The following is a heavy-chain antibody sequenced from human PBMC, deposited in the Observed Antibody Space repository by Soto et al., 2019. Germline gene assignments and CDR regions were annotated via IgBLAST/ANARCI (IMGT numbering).Heavy chain of an antibody. V-gene: IGHV1-18*01. J-gene: IGHJ4*02. CDR2: ITINSGNT. Sequence: QAQLVQSGAEVKKPGASVKVSCKASGYTFSNYGIGWVRQAPGQGLEWMGWITINSGNTNYPQKLPGRATMTTDTSTSTAYMELGSLTSDGTAVYYCGRGLGGGWYYFDYWGQGTLVTVSS. CDR3: GRGLGGGWYYFDY. CDR1: GYTFSNYG. D-gene: IGHD6-19*01.